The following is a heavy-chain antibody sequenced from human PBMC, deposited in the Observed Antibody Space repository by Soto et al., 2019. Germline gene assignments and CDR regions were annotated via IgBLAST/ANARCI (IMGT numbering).Heavy chain of an antibody. CDR2: INHSGNT. CDR1: GGSFSGYS. V-gene: IGHV4-34*01. Sequence: SETLSLTCAVYGGSFSGYSWTWIRQPPGKGLEWIGEINHSGNTKYNPSLKSRVTISVDTSKNQFSVRLSSVTAADTAVYYCARPEYSSSSYGMDVWGQGTTVTVSS. CDR3: ARPEYSSSSYGMDV. D-gene: IGHD6-6*01. J-gene: IGHJ6*02.